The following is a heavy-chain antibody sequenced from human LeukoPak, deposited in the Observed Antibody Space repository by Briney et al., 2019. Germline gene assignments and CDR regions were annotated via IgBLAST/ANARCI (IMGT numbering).Heavy chain of an antibody. J-gene: IGHJ4*02. CDR1: GYIFTGYF. V-gene: IGHV1-2*02. CDR3: ASSIVYCSSTSCYFN. Sequence: ASVKVSCKASGYIFTGYFMHWVRQAPGQGLERMGWINPNSGGTNYAQKFQGRVTMTRDTSISTAYMELSRLRSDDTAVYYWASSIVYCSSTSCYFNWGQGTLVTVSS. CDR2: INPNSGGT. D-gene: IGHD2-2*01.